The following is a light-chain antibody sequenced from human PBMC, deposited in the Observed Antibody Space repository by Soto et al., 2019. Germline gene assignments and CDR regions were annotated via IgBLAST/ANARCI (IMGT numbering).Light chain of an antibody. CDR3: AAWDDSLNGPV. Sequence: QSVLIQSPSASGTPGQRVTISCSGSRSNIGSNTVNWYRQVPGTAPRLLIYSNNQRPSGVPDRFSGSKSGTSASLAIGGLQSEDEADYYCAAWDDSLNGPVFGGGTKLTVL. CDR2: SNN. J-gene: IGLJ3*02. V-gene: IGLV1-44*01. CDR1: RSNIGSNT.